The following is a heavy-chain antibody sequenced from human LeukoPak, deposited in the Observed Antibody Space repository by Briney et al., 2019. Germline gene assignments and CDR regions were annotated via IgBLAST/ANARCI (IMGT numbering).Heavy chain of an antibody. CDR1: GFTFSSYW. V-gene: IGHV3-74*01. J-gene: IGHJ4*02. D-gene: IGHD3-10*01. CDR2: INSDGSST. Sequence: GGSLRLSCAASGFTFSSYWMHWVRQAPGKELVWVSRINSDGSSTSHADSVKGRFTISRDNAKNTLYLQMNSLRAEDTAVYYCARDRNLWFGEFFFDYWGQGTLVTVSS. CDR3: ARDRNLWFGEFFFDY.